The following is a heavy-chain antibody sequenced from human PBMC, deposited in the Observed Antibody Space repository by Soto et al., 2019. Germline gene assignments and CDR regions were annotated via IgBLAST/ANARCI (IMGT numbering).Heavy chain of an antibody. CDR1: GGCISSYY. V-gene: IGHV4-59*08. CDR2: IYYSGST. J-gene: IGHJ3*02. Sequence: SETLSLTCTVSGGCISSYYWSWIRQPPGKGLDWIGYIYYSGSTNYNPSLKSRVTISVDTSKNQFSLKLSSVTAADTAVYYCARRYGIAFDIWGQGTMVTVSS. D-gene: IGHD1-20*01. CDR3: ARRYGIAFDI.